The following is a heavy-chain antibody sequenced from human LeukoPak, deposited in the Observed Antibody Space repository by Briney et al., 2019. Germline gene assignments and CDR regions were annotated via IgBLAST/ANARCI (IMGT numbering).Heavy chain of an antibody. CDR2: FSYSGST. CDR1: GASVSNYY. J-gene: IGHJ4*02. Sequence: PSETLSITCTVSGASVSNYYWSWIRQPPGKGLEWIGYFSYSGSTNYNPSLKSRVTISVDTSKNQFPLKLSSVTAADTAVYYCARGPLDSGYTYFDYWGQGTLVTVSS. D-gene: IGHD5-12*01. V-gene: IGHV4-59*02. CDR3: ARGPLDSGYTYFDY.